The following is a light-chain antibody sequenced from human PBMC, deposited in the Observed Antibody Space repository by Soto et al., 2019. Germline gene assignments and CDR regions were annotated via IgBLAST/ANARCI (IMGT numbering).Light chain of an antibody. V-gene: IGLV2-14*03. CDR3: CSYAGSSTRYV. Sequence: QSALTQPASVSGAPGQSITISCTGTSSDVGAYDYVSWYQQHPDKAPKLMIYEVSNRPSGVSNRFSGSKSGNTASLTISGLQAEDEADYYCCSYAGSSTRYVFGTGTKVTVL. CDR1: SSDVGAYDY. J-gene: IGLJ1*01. CDR2: EVS.